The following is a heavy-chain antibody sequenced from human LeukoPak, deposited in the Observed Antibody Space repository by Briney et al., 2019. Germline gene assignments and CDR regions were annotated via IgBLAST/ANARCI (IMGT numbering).Heavy chain of an antibody. V-gene: IGHV3-33*06. CDR1: GFTFSSYG. CDR3: AKLTMIVAVMDAFDM. D-gene: IGHD3-22*01. J-gene: IGHJ3*02. CDR2: IWYDGSNK. Sequence: PGGSLRLSCAASGFTFSSYGMHWVRQAPGKGLEWVAVIWYDGSNKYYADSVKGRFTISRDNYKNTLYLQMKSLRAEDTAVYYCAKLTMIVAVMDAFDMWGQGTMVTVSS.